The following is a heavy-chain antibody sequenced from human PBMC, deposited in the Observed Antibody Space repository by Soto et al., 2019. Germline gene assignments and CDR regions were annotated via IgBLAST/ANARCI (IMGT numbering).Heavy chain of an antibody. Sequence: EVQLLESGGGLVHPGGSLRLSCAASGFTFSSYALSWVRQAPGKGLEWVSSISGSGGSTYYVDSVKGRFTISRDNSKNTLFLQMNSLRAEDTAVYYCAKRPAAEYFQHWGQGTLVTVSS. J-gene: IGHJ1*01. D-gene: IGHD2-2*01. CDR3: AKRPAAEYFQH. CDR1: GFTFSSYA. V-gene: IGHV3-23*01. CDR2: ISGSGGST.